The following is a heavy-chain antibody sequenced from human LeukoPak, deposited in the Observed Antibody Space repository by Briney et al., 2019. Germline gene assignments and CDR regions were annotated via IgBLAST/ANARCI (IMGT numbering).Heavy chain of an antibody. V-gene: IGHV1-18*01. CDR3: ARDSGSSSFDY. J-gene: IGHJ4*02. D-gene: IGHD1-26*01. CDR1: GYTFSSYG. Sequence: ASVKVSRTASGYTFSSYGISWMRQAPGQGLEWMGWISGYNANTNYAQKLQGKLTMTTDTSTSTAYMELRSLRSDDTAVYYCARDSGSSSFDYWGQGTLVTVSS. CDR2: ISGYNANT.